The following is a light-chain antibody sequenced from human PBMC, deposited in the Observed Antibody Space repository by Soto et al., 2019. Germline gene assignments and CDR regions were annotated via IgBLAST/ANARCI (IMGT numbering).Light chain of an antibody. CDR2: FGS. Sequence: EIVMTQSPLTLPVTPGEPASISCRAMHILLYNNTYNYLDWYVQKPGQSPQLLIYFGSNRAPGVPDRFSGSGSGTDFTLKINRVEAEDVGTYYCMQALQSLTFGQGTRLEIK. J-gene: IGKJ5*01. CDR3: MQALQSLT. CDR1: HILLYNNTYNY. V-gene: IGKV2-28*01.